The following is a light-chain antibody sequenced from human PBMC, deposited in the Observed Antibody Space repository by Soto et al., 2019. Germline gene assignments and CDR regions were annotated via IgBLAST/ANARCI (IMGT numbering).Light chain of an antibody. CDR1: QSVSSY. J-gene: IGKJ4*01. Sequence: EIVLTQSPATLSLSPGERVTLSCRASQSVSSYLAWYQQRPGQVPRLLIYDASGRATGIPARFSGSGSGTDFTLTISSLEPEDFAVYYCQQRSNWPLTFGGGTKVEIK. CDR3: QQRSNWPLT. V-gene: IGKV3-11*01. CDR2: DAS.